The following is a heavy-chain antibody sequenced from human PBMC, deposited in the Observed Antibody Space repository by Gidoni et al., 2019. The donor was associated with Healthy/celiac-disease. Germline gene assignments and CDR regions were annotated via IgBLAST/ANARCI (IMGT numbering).Heavy chain of an antibody. CDR2: MNPNSGNT. J-gene: IGHJ4*02. V-gene: IGHV1-8*01. CDR1: GHTVTSYD. D-gene: IGHD6-19*01. CDR3: ARGPSIAVAGTMAY. Sequence: VQMVQSGAEVKKPRASVTVSCKASGHTVTSYDINWVRQDTGQGLEWMGWMNPNSGNTGYAQKFQGRVTMTRNTSISTAYIELSRPRSEDPSVYYCARGPSIAVAGTMAYWVQGSLVTVFS.